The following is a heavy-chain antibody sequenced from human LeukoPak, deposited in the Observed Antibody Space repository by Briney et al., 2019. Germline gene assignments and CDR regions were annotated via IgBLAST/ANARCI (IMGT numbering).Heavy chain of an antibody. CDR1: GGSISSYY. CDR3: ERGRGGNIVSVTTN. CDR2: IYTSGST. Sequence: SETLSLTCTVSGGSISSYYWSWIRQPAGKGLEWIGRIYTSGSTNYNPSLKSRVTISVDKSKNQFSLKLSSVTAADTAVYYCERGRGGNIVSVTTNWGQGTLVTVSS. D-gene: IGHD4-17*01. V-gene: IGHV4-4*07. J-gene: IGHJ4*02.